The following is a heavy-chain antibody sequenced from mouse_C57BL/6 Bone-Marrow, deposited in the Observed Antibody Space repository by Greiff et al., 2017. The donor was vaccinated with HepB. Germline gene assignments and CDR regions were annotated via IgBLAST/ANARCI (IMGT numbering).Heavy chain of an antibody. CDR3: ARVPVGDDGFAY. CDR1: GYTFTNYW. CDR2: IYPGGGYT. V-gene: IGHV1-63*01. Sequence: LQESGAELVRPGTSVKMSCKASGYTFTNYWIGWAKQRPGHGLEWIGDIYPGGGYTNYNEKFKGKATLTADKSSSTAYMQFSSLTSEDSAIYYCARVPVGDDGFAYWGQGTLVTVSA. J-gene: IGHJ3*01. D-gene: IGHD2-12*01.